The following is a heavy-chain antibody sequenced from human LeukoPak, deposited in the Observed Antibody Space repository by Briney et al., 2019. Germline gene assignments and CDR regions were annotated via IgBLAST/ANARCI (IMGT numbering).Heavy chain of an antibody. D-gene: IGHD1-26*01. Sequence: GGSLRLSCAASGFTFRSHAMSWVRQAPGKGLQFVSGLIENGATTYYADSVKGRFTISRDNSENTVYLQMNSLRAEDTAVYYCAKEQVVSPPWVSYFDYWGQGTLVTVSS. CDR3: AKEQVVSPPWVSYFDY. CDR1: GFTFRSHA. V-gene: IGHV3-23*01. CDR2: LIENGATT. J-gene: IGHJ4*02.